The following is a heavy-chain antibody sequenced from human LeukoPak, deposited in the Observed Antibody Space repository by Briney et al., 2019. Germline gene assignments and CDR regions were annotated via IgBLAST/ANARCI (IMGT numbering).Heavy chain of an antibody. J-gene: IGHJ4*02. Sequence: GGSLRLSFAASGFTVSSYGIHWVRKAPGKGLEGVAVISYDGSNKYYADSVKGRFTISRDNSKNTLYLQMNSLRAEDTAVYYCAKCSVRGVTRGYFDYWGQGTLVTVSS. CDR2: ISYDGSNK. V-gene: IGHV3-30*18. CDR1: GFTVSSYG. CDR3: AKCSVRGVTRGYFDY. D-gene: IGHD3-10*01.